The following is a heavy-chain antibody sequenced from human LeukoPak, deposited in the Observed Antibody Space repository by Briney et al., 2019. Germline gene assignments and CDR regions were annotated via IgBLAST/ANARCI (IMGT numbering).Heavy chain of an antibody. Sequence: SETLSLTCAVYGGSFSGYYWSWIRQPPGKGLEWFGEINHSGSTNYNPSLKSRVTISVDTSKNQFSLKLSSVTAADTAVYYCARNAVYYYGSGSYSSSNWFDPWGQGTLVTVSS. D-gene: IGHD3-10*01. CDR2: INHSGST. J-gene: IGHJ5*02. CDR3: ARNAVYYYGSGSYSSSNWFDP. V-gene: IGHV4-34*01. CDR1: GGSFSGYY.